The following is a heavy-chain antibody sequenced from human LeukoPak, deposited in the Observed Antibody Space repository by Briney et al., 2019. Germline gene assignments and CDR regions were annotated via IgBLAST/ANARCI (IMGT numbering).Heavy chain of an antibody. CDR1: GGTFSSYA. CDR2: IIPIFGIA. Sequence: ASVKVSCTASGGTFSSYAISWVRQAPGQGLEWMGRIIPIFGIANYAQKFQGRVTITADKSTSTAYMELSSLISEDTAVYYCAREGEDVEMANWGQGTLVTVSS. CDR3: AREGEDVEMAN. J-gene: IGHJ4*02. D-gene: IGHD5-24*01. V-gene: IGHV1-69*04.